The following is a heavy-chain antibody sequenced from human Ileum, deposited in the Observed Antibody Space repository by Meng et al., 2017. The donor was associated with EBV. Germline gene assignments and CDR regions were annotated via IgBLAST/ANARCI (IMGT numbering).Heavy chain of an antibody. J-gene: IGHJ4*02. V-gene: IGHV2-5*02. CDR1: GFSLSPYGVG. D-gene: IGHD3-22*01. Sequence: INLKESGPTLVTPTQILMQACPFSGFSLSPYGVGVGWIRQPPGKALEWLALIYWDDDKRYSPSLKSMRTITKDTSKNQVVLTMTNMYPVDTATYYCAHESSGTYFDYWGQGTLVTVSS. CDR3: AHESSGTYFDY. CDR2: IYWDDDK.